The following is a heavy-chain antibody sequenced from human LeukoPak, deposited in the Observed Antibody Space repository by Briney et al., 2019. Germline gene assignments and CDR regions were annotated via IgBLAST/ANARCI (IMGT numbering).Heavy chain of an antibody. V-gene: IGHV1-18*01. CDR1: GYTFTSYG. CDR2: ISAYNGNA. J-gene: IGHJ5*02. CDR3: ARARGSSSLPYNWFDP. D-gene: IGHD6-6*01. Sequence: ASVKVSCKASGYTFTSYGISWVRQAPGQGLEWMGWISAYNGNANYAQKLQGRVTMTTDTSTSTAYMELRSLRSDDTAVYYCARARGSSSLPYNWFDPWGQGTLVTVSS.